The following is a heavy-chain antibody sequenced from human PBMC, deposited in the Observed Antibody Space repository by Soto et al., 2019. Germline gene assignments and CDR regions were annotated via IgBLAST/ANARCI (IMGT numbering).Heavy chain of an antibody. J-gene: IGHJ4*02. Sequence: GGSLRLSCAASGFTVSSNYMSWVRQAPGKGLEWVSVIYSGGSTYYADSVKGRFTISRDNSKNTLYLQMNSLRAEDTAVYYCAREEYSYGLVIDYWGQGTLVTVSS. V-gene: IGHV3-53*01. D-gene: IGHD5-18*01. CDR2: IYSGGST. CDR1: GFTVSSNY. CDR3: AREEYSYGLVIDY.